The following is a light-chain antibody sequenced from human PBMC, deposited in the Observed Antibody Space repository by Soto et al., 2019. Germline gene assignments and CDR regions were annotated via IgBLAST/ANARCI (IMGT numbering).Light chain of an antibody. V-gene: IGLV2-14*03. CDR1: SRDVGDYID. CDR3: SSYRSRTTRV. Sequence: QSALTQPASVSGSPGQSITISCTGTSRDVGDYIDVSWYQHHPGKAPKLMIYDVSNRPSGVSNRFSGSKSGSTASLTISGLQAEDEADYYCSSYRSRTTRVFGTGTKVTVL. J-gene: IGLJ1*01. CDR2: DVS.